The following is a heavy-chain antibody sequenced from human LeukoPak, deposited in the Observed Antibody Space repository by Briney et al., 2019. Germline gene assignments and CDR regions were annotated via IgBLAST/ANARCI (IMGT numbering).Heavy chain of an antibody. J-gene: IGHJ4*02. Sequence: PSETLSLTCAVYGGSLNGHYWSWIRQPPGKGLEWIGEGSESGGTKFNPSLKSRVTISADTSKTQFSLKLSSVTAADTAMYYCARGDGLLWFGELLWGQEPWSPSPQ. CDR1: GGSLNGHY. CDR3: ARGDGLLWFGELL. D-gene: IGHD3-10*01. CDR2: GSESGGT. V-gene: IGHV4-34*01.